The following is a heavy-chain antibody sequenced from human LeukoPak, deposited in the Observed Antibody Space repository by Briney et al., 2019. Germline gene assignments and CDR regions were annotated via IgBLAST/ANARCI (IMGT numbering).Heavy chain of an antibody. J-gene: IGHJ4*02. CDR3: ARLRGTTTTSYFDY. Sequence: PSQTLSLTCALSGDSVSSNSAAWNWIRQSPSRGLEWLVRTYYRSKLYNDYAVSVKGRITINPDTSKNHFSLQLNSVTPEDTAVYYCARLRGTTTTSYFDYWDQGMVVTVSS. V-gene: IGHV6-1*01. CDR2: TYYRSKLYN. CDR1: GDSVSSNSAA. D-gene: IGHD1-14*01.